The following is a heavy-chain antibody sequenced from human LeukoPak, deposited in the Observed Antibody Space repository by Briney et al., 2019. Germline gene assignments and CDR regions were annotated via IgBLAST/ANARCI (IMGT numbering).Heavy chain of an antibody. Sequence: SVKVSCKASGGTFSSYAISWVRQAPEQGLEWMGGIIPIFGTANYAQKFQGRVTITADESTSTAYMELSSLRSEDTAVYYCARGYYGSGSYEPRDYYYYGMDVWGQGTTVTVSS. CDR1: GGTFSSYA. J-gene: IGHJ6*02. CDR2: IIPIFGTA. CDR3: ARGYYGSGSYEPRDYYYYGMDV. V-gene: IGHV1-69*01. D-gene: IGHD3-10*01.